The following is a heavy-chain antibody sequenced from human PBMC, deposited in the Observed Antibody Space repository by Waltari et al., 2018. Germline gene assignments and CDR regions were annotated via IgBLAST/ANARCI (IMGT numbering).Heavy chain of an antibody. CDR2: IIPIFGTA. D-gene: IGHD2-8*02. V-gene: IGHV1-69*13. CDR1: GGTFSSYD. CDR3: ARDFPVVYPDAFDI. J-gene: IGHJ3*02. Sequence: QVQLVQSGAEVKKPGSSVKVSCKASGGTFSSYDISWVRPAPGQGLEWMGGIIPIFGTANYAQKFQGRVTITADESTSTAYMELSSLRSEDTAVYYCARDFPVVYPDAFDIWGQGTMVTVSS.